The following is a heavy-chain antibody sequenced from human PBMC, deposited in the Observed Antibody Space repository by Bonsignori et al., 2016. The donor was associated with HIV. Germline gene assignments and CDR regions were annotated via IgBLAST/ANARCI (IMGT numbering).Heavy chain of an antibody. V-gene: IGHV3-15*01. CDR2: ITSNVDGGTT. J-gene: IGHJ3*02. CDR1: ALTVTNAW. CDR3: AAAFGMGPLRYRGFDI. D-gene: IGHD3-16*01. Sequence: GESLKISCTAPALTVTNAWMSWVRQLPGKGLEGVGRITSNVDGGTTDYTEPVKGRFVISRDDSKNTLYLQMTSLTTEDTAVYYCAAAFGMGPLRYRGFDIWGQGTMVTVSS.